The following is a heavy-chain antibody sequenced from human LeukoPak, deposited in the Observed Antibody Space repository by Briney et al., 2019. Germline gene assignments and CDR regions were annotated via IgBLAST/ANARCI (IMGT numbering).Heavy chain of an antibody. J-gene: IGHJ4*02. D-gene: IGHD3-22*01. Sequence: SETLSLTCTVSGGSISSYYWSWIRQPAGKGLEWIGRIHTSGSTNYSPSLKSRVTMSVDTSKNQFSLKLSSVTAADTAVYYCASDRYYYDSSAWYFDYWGQGTLVTVSS. CDR1: GGSISSYY. V-gene: IGHV4-4*07. CDR2: IHTSGST. CDR3: ASDRYYYDSSAWYFDY.